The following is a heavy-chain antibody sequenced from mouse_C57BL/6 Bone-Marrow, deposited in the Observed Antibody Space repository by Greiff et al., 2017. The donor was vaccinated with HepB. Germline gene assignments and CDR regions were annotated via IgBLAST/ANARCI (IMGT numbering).Heavy chain of an antibody. D-gene: IGHD2-1*01. CDR3: AREDGNYGAMDY. CDR2: IYPGSGNT. Sequence: VQLQQSGPELVKPGASVKISCKASGYSFTSYYIHWVKQRPGQGLEWIGWIYPGSGNTKYNEKFKGKATLTADTSSSTAYMQLSSLTSEDSAVYYCAREDGNYGAMDYWGQGTSVTVSS. CDR1: GYSFTSYY. V-gene: IGHV1-66*01. J-gene: IGHJ4*01.